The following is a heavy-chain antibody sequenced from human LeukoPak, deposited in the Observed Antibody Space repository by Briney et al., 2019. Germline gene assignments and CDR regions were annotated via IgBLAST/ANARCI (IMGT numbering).Heavy chain of an antibody. Sequence: ASVKVSCKASGYTFTSYDINWVRQATGQGLEWMGGMNPQSGDTDYAQKFQGRVTMTRSPSITTAYMELTSLTYEDTAVYYCARVPRRGDQFDPWGQGTLVTVSS. V-gene: IGHV1-8*01. CDR2: MNPQSGDT. D-gene: IGHD3-10*01. J-gene: IGHJ5*02. CDR1: GYTFTSYD. CDR3: ARVPRRGDQFDP.